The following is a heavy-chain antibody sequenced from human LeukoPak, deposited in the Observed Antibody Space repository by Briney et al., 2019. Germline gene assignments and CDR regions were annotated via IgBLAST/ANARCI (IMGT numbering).Heavy chain of an antibody. D-gene: IGHD2-15*01. CDR3: AKDSYCSGGSCYHFGY. Sequence: QPGGSLRLSCAASGFTFDDYAMHWVRQAPGKGLEWVSLISGDGGSTYCADSVKGRFTISRDNSKNSLYLQMNSLRTEDTALYYCAKDSYCSGGSCYHFGYWGQGTLVTVSS. J-gene: IGHJ4*02. CDR1: GFTFDDYA. V-gene: IGHV3-43*02. CDR2: ISGDGGST.